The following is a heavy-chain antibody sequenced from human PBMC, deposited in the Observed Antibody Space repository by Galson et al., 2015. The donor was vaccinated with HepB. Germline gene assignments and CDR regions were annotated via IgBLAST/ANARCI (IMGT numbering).Heavy chain of an antibody. Sequence: SLRLSCAASGFTFSSYAMHWVRQAPGKGLEWVAVISYDGSNKYYADSVKGRFTISRDNSKNTLYLQMNSLRAEDTAVYYCARGLILRAGGGSHIDYWGQGTLVTVSS. CDR1: GFTFSSYA. CDR2: ISYDGSNK. V-gene: IGHV3-30-3*01. D-gene: IGHD2-8*01. J-gene: IGHJ4*02. CDR3: ARGLILRAGGGSHIDY.